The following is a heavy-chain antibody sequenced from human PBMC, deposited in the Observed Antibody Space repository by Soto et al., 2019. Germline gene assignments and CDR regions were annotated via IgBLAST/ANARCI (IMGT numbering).Heavy chain of an antibody. D-gene: IGHD5-18*01. CDR1: GGSISSYY. CDR2: IYTSGST. Sequence: SETLSLTCTVSGGSISSYYWSWIRKPAGKGLEWIGRIYTSGSTNNNPSLKSRVTMSVDTSKNQFSLKLSSVTAADTAVYYCARDRDSYGPFVYWGQGTLVTVSS. CDR3: ARDRDSYGPFVY. V-gene: IGHV4-4*07. J-gene: IGHJ4*02.